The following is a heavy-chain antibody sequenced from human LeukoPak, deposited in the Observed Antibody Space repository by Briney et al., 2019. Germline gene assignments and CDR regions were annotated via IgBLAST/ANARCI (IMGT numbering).Heavy chain of an antibody. J-gene: IGHJ4*02. CDR1: GFTFSSYS. Sequence: PGGSLRLSCAASGFTFSSYSMNWVRQAPGKGLEWVSSISSSSSYIYYADSVKGRFTISRDNAKNSLYPQMNSLRAEDTAVYYCARGSYGSGSEFDYWGQGTLVTVSS. CDR3: ARGSYGSGSEFDY. CDR2: ISSSSSYI. D-gene: IGHD3-10*01. V-gene: IGHV3-21*01.